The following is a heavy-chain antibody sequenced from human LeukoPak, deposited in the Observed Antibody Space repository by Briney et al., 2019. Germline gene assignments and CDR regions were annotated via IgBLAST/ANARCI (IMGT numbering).Heavy chain of an antibody. CDR3: ARVFGGTTVTPGPPGKADFDY. CDR1: GGSFSGYY. J-gene: IGHJ4*02. Sequence: SETLSLTCAVYGGSFSGYYWSWIRQPPGKGLEWIGEINHSGSTSYNPSLKSRVTISVDTSKNQFSLKLSSVTAADTAVYYCARVFGGTTVTPGPPGKADFDYWGQGTLVTVSS. V-gene: IGHV4-34*01. CDR2: INHSGST. D-gene: IGHD4-17*01.